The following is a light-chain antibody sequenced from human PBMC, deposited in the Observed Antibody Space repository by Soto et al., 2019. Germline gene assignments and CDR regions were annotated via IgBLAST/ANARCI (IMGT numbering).Light chain of an antibody. V-gene: IGKV2-40*01. CDR1: QSLLDTDGNIY. Sequence: EIVMTQTPLALPVTPGEPASISCRSSQSLLDTDGNIYVDWFLQKAGQSPQLLIYRLSHRASGVPDRFSGSGSGTNFTLKISRVEADDVGVYYCLQRTELYTFGQGTKLEIK. CDR3: LQRTELYT. CDR2: RLS. J-gene: IGKJ2*01.